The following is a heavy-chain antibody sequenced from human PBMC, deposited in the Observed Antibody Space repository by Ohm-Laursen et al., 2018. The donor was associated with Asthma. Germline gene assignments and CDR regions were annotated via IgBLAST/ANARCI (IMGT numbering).Heavy chain of an antibody. J-gene: IGHJ4*02. D-gene: IGHD3-22*01. CDR3: ARGVFYYESTGYYFFDH. CDR1: GDSINSGNNY. V-gene: IGHV4-31*03. Sequence: TLSLTCTVSGDSINSGNNYWSWIRQHPGKGLEWIGYIYYSGLTYSNPSLRSRVIISVDTSKNQFSLNLTSVTAADTAVYYCARGVFYYESTGYYFFDHWGQGALVTVSS. CDR2: IYYSGLT.